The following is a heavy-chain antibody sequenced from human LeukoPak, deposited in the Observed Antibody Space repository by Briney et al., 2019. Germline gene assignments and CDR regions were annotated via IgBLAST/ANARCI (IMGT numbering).Heavy chain of an antibody. CDR2: ISGSGGST. CDR3: AKVSHNTMIVVVIATGYFDY. CDR1: GLPFTSMA. J-gene: IGHJ4*02. D-gene: IGHD3-22*01. Sequence: PGGPLSFSCEASGLPFTSMALSWARKAPGKGLEGSSAISGSGGSTYYADSVKGRFTISRDNSKNTLYLQMNSLRAEDTAVYYCAKVSHNTMIVVVIATGYFDYWGQGTLVTVSS. V-gene: IGHV3-23*01.